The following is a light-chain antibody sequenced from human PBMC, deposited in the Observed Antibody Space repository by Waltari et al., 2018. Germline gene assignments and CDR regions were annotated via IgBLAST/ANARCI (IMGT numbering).Light chain of an antibody. V-gene: IGKV3-20*01. J-gene: IGKJ4*01. CDR2: GAS. Sequence: EIVLTQSPGTLALSPGERITLSCRASQSVSGSHLAWYQQKPGQAPRLLIYGASRRATGIPDRFSGSGSETDFTLTITRLEPDDFALYYCQQYGGSPPTFGGGTNVEIK. CDR1: QSVSGSH. CDR3: QQYGGSPPT.